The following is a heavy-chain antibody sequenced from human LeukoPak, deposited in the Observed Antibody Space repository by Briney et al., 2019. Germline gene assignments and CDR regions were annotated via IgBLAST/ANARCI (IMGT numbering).Heavy chain of an antibody. CDR1: GFPFSSYA. Sequence: GGSLRLSRATSGFPFSSYAMSWVRQAPGKGLGWVSGIGASGGSTYYADSVKGRFAISRDNSKNTLYLQMNSLRAEDTAVYYCAKDRDGYKSGDFDYWGQGTLVTVSS. CDR3: AKDRDGYKSGDFDY. CDR2: IGASGGST. V-gene: IGHV3-23*01. D-gene: IGHD5-24*01. J-gene: IGHJ4*02.